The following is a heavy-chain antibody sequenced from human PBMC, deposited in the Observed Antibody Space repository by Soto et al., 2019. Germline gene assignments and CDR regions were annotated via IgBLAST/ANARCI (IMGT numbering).Heavy chain of an antibody. V-gene: IGHV1-69*02. Sequence: QVQLVQSGAEVKKPGSSVKVSCKASGGTFSSYTISWVRQAPGQGLDWMGRINPILGIANYAQKFQGRVTITADKSTSTAYMELSSLRSEDTAVYYCATPLHSGWAYYFDYWGQGTLVTVSS. CDR2: INPILGIA. CDR3: ATPLHSGWAYYFDY. CDR1: GGTFSSYT. D-gene: IGHD6-19*01. J-gene: IGHJ4*02.